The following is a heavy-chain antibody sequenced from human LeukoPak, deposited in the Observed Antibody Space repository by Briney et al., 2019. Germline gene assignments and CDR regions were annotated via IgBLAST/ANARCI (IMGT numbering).Heavy chain of an antibody. Sequence: PSGTLSLTCAVSGGSINSSNWWSWVRQPPGKGLEWIGEIYHSGSTNYNPSLKSRVTISVDKSKNQFSLKLSSVTAADTAVYYCVKGGFGEPLYGMDVWGQGTTVTVSS. J-gene: IGHJ6*02. CDR1: GGSINSSNW. CDR3: VKGGFGEPLYGMDV. V-gene: IGHV4-4*02. CDR2: IYHSGST. D-gene: IGHD3-10*01.